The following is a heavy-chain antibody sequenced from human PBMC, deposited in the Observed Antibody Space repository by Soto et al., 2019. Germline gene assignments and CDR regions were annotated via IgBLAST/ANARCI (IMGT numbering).Heavy chain of an antibody. CDR1: GFTFSDYY. Sequence: VQLVESGGGLVKPGGSLRLSCAASGFTFSDYYMSWIRQAPGKGLEWVSYISSSSSYTNYADSVKGRFTISRDNAKNSLYLQMNSLRAEDTAVYYCARDKLRRERDAFDIWGQGTMVTVSS. D-gene: IGHD2-21*01. CDR2: ISSSSSYT. J-gene: IGHJ3*02. V-gene: IGHV3-11*05. CDR3: ARDKLRRERDAFDI.